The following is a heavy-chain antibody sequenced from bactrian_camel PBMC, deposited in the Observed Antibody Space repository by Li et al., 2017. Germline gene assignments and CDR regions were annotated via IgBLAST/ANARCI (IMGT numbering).Heavy chain of an antibody. D-gene: IGHD2*01. V-gene: IGHV3S60*01. J-gene: IGHJ7*01. CDR2: VSASGGTT. Sequence: HVQLVESGGALVQPGRSLRLSCVASGFTSRFTFDDYAMGWFRQAPGKGLEWVSAVSASGGTTFYSDSVKGRFTISRDNKNTVYLQMNSLEPDDTAVYYCVRQYYDMDYGMDYWGKGTQVTVS. CDR1: GFTSRFTFDDYA.